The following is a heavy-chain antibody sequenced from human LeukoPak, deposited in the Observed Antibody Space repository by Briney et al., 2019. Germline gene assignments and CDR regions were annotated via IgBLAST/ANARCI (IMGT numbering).Heavy chain of an antibody. CDR3: AKARSRDGYNLGY. J-gene: IGHJ4*02. D-gene: IGHD5-24*01. CDR2: IRYDGSNK. V-gene: IGHV3-30*02. CDR1: GFTFSSYG. Sequence: GGSLRLSCAASGFTFSSYGMHWVRQAPGKGLEWVAFIRYDGSNKYYADSAKGRFTISRDNSKNTLYLQMNSLRAEDTAVYYCAKARSRDGYNLGYWGQGTLVTVSS.